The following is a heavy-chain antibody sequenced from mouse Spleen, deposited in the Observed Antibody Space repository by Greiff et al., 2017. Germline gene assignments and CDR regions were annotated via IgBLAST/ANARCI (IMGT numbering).Heavy chain of an antibody. CDR1: GYTFTSYG. V-gene: IGHV1-81*01. J-gene: IGHJ2*01. CDR3: SLLGRDFDY. CDR2: IYPRSGNT. D-gene: IGHD4-1*01. Sequence: VKLMESGAELARPGASVKLSCKASGYTFTSYGISWVKQRTGQGLEWIGEIYPRSGNTYYNEKFKGKATLTADKSSSTAYMELRSLTSEDSAVYFCSLLGRDFDYWGQGTTLTVSS.